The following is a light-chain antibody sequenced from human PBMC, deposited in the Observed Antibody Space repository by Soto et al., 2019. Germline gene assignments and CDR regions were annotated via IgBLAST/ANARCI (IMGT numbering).Light chain of an antibody. CDR2: AAS. V-gene: IGKV1-9*01. Sequence: DIQLTQSPSFLSASVGDRVTITCRASQDINTYLAWYQQKPGKAPKLLIFAASTLQNGVPSRFSGSGSGTEFTVTITSLQPEDFATYYGQQLKSYPITFGQGTRLEIK. CDR3: QQLKSYPIT. J-gene: IGKJ5*01. CDR1: QDINTY.